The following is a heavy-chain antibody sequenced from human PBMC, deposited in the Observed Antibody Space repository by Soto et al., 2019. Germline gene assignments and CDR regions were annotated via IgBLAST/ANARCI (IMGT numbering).Heavy chain of an antibody. Sequence: QVQLVESGGGVVQPGRSLRLSCAASGFTFSRYGMHWVRQAPGKGLEWVAVIWYDGSNKYYADSVKGRFTISRDNSKNTLYLQMNSLRAADTAVYYCARAFRQQLDPIDYWGQGTLVTVSS. CDR3: ARAFRQQLDPIDY. V-gene: IGHV3-33*01. J-gene: IGHJ4*02. CDR2: IWYDGSNK. CDR1: GFTFSRYG. D-gene: IGHD6-13*01.